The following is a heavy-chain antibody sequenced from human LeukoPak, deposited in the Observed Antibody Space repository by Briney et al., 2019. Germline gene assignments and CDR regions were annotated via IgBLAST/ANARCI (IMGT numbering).Heavy chain of an antibody. Sequence: SETLSLTCTVSGGSISSYHWSWIRQPAGKGLEWIGRIYTSGSTNYNPSLKSRVTMSVDTSKNQFSLKLSSVTAADTAVYYCAREIKYDFWSGYFDYWGQGTLVTVSS. CDR1: GGSISSYH. CDR3: AREIKYDFWSGYFDY. D-gene: IGHD3-3*01. CDR2: IYTSGST. J-gene: IGHJ4*02. V-gene: IGHV4-4*07.